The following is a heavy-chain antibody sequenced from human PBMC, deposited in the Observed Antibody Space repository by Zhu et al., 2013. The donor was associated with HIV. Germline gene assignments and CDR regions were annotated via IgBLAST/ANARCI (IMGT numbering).Heavy chain of an antibody. J-gene: IGHJ3*02. V-gene: IGHV1-8*03. CDR3: ARSRGYCTGIKCQSDAFDI. D-gene: IGHD2-8*02. Sequence: QVQLVQSGAEVKKPGASVKVSCKASGHTFASYDINWVRQVSGQGLEWMAWMNPKSGNTGYAQNFQGRVTITRNTSISTAYMELSSLKSEDTAVYFCARSRGYCTGIKCQSDAFDIWGQGAMVTVSS. CDR2: MNPKSGNT. CDR1: GHTFASYD.